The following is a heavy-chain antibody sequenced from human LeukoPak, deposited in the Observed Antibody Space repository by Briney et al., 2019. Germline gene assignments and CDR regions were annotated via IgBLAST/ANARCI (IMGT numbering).Heavy chain of an antibody. D-gene: IGHD1-26*01. V-gene: IGHV1-46*01. CDR2: INPSGGST. CDR3: ARGGPIVGVTSHTIDY. J-gene: IGHJ4*02. Sequence: GASVKVSCKASGYTFTSYYMHWVRQAPGQGLEWIGIINPSGGSTSYAQKFQGRVTMTRDTSTSTVYMELSSLRSEDTAVYYCARGGPIVGVTSHTIDYWGQGTLVTVSS. CDR1: GYTFTSYY.